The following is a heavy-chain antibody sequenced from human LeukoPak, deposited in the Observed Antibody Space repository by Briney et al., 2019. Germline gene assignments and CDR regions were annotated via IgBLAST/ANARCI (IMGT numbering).Heavy chain of an antibody. Sequence: SVKVSCKTSGSTFTSYGLSWVRQAPGPGLEWMGCIITYNGNTYYSQKLQGRVTMTTDTSTSTAYMELRSLRSDDTAVYYCAKTTVTYEEYFYYYMDVWGKGTTVTVSS. CDR2: IITYNGNT. D-gene: IGHD4-17*01. J-gene: IGHJ6*03. CDR1: GSTFTSYG. CDR3: AKTTVTYEEYFYYYMDV. V-gene: IGHV1-18*01.